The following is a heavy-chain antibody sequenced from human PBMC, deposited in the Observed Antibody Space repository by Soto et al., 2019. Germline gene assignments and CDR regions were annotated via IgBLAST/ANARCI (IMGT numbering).Heavy chain of an antibody. D-gene: IGHD2-2*01. V-gene: IGHV1-3*01. CDR2: INDGNGNT. J-gene: IGHJ6*03. CDR1: GYTFTSYA. Sequence: QVQLVQSGAEVKKPGASVKVSCKASGYTFTSYAMHWVRQAPGQRLEWMGWINDGNGNTTYSQKFQGRVTITRDTSASTAYMELSSLRSEDTAVYYCARGYCSSTSCRNYYYYYSMDVWGKGTTVTVSS. CDR3: ARGYCSSTSCRNYYYYYSMDV.